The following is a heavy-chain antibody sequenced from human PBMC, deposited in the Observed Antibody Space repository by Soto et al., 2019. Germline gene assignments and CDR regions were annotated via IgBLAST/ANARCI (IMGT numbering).Heavy chain of an antibody. CDR3: ASSYGSGSYYRGMTYYYYGMDV. Sequence: SVKVSCKASGGTFSSYAISWVRQAPGQGLEWVGGIIPIFGTANYAQKFQGRVTITADESTSTAYMELSSLRSEDTAVYYCASSYGSGSYYRGMTYYYYGMDVWGQGTTVTVSS. D-gene: IGHD3-10*01. V-gene: IGHV1-69*13. CDR2: IIPIFGTA. CDR1: GGTFSSYA. J-gene: IGHJ6*02.